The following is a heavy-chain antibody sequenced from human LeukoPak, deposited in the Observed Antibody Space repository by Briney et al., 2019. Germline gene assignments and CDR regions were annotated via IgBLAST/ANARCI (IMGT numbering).Heavy chain of an antibody. J-gene: IGHJ4*02. D-gene: IGHD6-19*01. Sequence: GGSLRLSCAASGFTFSGSDIHWIRQASGKGLEWVGRITTKPDNYATAYAASVKGRFTISRDDSESTAYLQMNSLKTEDTAVYYCTTYRSGHYWGQGTLVTVSS. CDR1: GFTFSGSD. CDR2: ITTKPDNYAT. V-gene: IGHV3-73*01. CDR3: TTYRSGHY.